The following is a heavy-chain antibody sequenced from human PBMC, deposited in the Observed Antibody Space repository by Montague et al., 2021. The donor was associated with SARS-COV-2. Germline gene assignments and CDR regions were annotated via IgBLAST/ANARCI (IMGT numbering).Heavy chain of an antibody. Sequence: SETLSLTCTVSGDSISSSSYYWGWIRQPPGKGLEWIGSIYYSGSTYYNPSLKSRVTISVDTSKNQFSLKLSSVTAADTAVYYCARRVGQWLPRYQYYFDYWGQGTLVTVSS. V-gene: IGHV4-39*01. CDR2: IYYSGST. J-gene: IGHJ4*02. CDR1: GDSISSSSYY. D-gene: IGHD6-19*01. CDR3: ARRVGQWLPRYQYYFDY.